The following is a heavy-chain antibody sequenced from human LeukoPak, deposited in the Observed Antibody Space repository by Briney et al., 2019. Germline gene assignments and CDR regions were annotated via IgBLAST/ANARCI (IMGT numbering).Heavy chain of an antibody. Sequence: GGSLRLXCAASGFTVSSNCMSWVRQAPGKELEWVSVIYSGGSTYYADSVKGRFTISRDNSKNTLYLQMNSLRAEDTAVYYCASDRSGYYPYYFDYWGQGTLVTVSS. CDR3: ASDRSGYYPYYFDY. D-gene: IGHD3-22*01. J-gene: IGHJ4*02. CDR1: GFTVSSNC. V-gene: IGHV3-66*02. CDR2: IYSGGST.